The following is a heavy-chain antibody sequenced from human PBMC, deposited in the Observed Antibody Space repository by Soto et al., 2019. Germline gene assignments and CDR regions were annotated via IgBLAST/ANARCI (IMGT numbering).Heavy chain of an antibody. CDR1: GGSISSGGYS. CDR3: ARGPDY. Sequence: QLQLQESGSGLVKPSQTLSLTCAVSGGSISSGGYSWSWMRQPPGKGLEWIGYIYDSGSTYYNPSLNSRVTTPVDRSKNQCSLKLSSVTAAATAVYYCARGPDYWGQGTLVTVSS. CDR2: IYDSGST. V-gene: IGHV4-30-2*01. J-gene: IGHJ4*02.